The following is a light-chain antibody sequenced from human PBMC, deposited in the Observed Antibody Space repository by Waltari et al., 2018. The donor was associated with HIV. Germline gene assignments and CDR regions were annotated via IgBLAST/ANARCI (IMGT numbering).Light chain of an antibody. V-gene: IGLV3-25*03. J-gene: IGLJ2*01. CDR1: SLARKY. Sequence: SHELTQPPSVSVSPGQTATISCSGDSLARKYAYWFQQKPGQAPVLLIYKDNERPTAITERFSGSSSGATVTLTITGVRAEDEADYYCQGIDSSGRKVFGGGTRLTVL. CDR3: QGIDSSGRKV. CDR2: KDN.